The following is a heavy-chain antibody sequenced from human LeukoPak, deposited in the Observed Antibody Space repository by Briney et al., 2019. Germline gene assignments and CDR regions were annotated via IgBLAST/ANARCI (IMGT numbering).Heavy chain of an antibody. J-gene: IGHJ6*02. D-gene: IGHD3-10*01. CDR1: GFTFSSYC. CDR2: ISYDGINK. CDR3: AKVITMVRGVIPRTDAYYYYGMDV. V-gene: IGHV3-30*18. Sequence: QPGGSLRLSCAASGFTFSSYCMHWVRQAPGKGLEWVAVISYDGINKYYADSVKGRFTISRDNSKNTLYLQMNSLRAEDTAVYYCAKVITMVRGVIPRTDAYYYYGMDVWGQGTTVTVSS.